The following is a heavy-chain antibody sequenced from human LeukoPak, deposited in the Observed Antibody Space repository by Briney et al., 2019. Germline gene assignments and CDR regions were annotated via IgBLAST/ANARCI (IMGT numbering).Heavy chain of an antibody. Sequence: ASVKVSCKASGYTFTGYYMHWVRQAPGQGLEWMGWINPNSGGTNYAQKFQGRVTMTRDTSTSTAYMELSRLRSDDTAVYYCARAYYDFWAPLDYWGQGTLVTVSS. CDR2: INPNSGGT. V-gene: IGHV1-2*02. CDR3: ARAYYDFWAPLDY. D-gene: IGHD3-3*01. J-gene: IGHJ4*02. CDR1: GYTFTGYY.